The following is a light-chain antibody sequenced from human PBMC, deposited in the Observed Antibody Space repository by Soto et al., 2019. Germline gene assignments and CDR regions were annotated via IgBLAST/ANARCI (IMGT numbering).Light chain of an antibody. V-gene: IGLV2-23*02. CDR3: CSSVGSYV. CDR1: SSDVENYKL. CDR2: EVT. Sequence: QSALNQPASVSVSPGQSVTISCTATSSDVENYKLVSWYQQHPGKAPKLIIYEVTKRPSGVSNRFSGSKSANTASLTISGLQPEDEADYYCCSSVGSYVFGTGTKVTVL. J-gene: IGLJ1*01.